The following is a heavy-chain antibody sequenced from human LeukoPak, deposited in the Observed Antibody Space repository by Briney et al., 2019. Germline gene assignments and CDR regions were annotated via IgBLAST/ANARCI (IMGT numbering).Heavy chain of an antibody. J-gene: IGHJ4*01. CDR3: AKDSAKKYDDY. D-gene: IGHD2/OR15-2a*01. CDR1: GFIFRNYA. V-gene: IGHV3-23*01. CDR2: ISGSGDNT. Sequence: GGSLRLSCAASGFIFRNYAMSWVRQAPGKGLEWVSTISGSGDNTYYADSVKGRFTISRDNSKITPYLQMNSLRAEDTAVYYCAKDSAKKYDDYWGQGTLVTVSS.